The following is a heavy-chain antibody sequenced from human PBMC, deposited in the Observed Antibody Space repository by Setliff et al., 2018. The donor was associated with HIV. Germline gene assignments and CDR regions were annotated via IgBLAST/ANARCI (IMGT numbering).Heavy chain of an antibody. D-gene: IGHD3-22*01. CDR2: IYTSGST. Sequence: SETLSLTCTVSGGSISSGSYYWNWIRQPAGKGLEWTGRIYTSGSTNYNPSLKSRVTISVDTSKNQFSLKLSSVTAADTAMYYCARQAIFGYYDSSGYLDYWGQGTLVTVSS. CDR3: ARQAIFGYYDSSGYLDY. V-gene: IGHV4-61*02. CDR1: GGSISSGSYY. J-gene: IGHJ4*02.